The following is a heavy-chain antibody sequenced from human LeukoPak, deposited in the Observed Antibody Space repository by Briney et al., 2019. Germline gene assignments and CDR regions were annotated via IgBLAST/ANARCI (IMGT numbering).Heavy chain of an antibody. V-gene: IGHV1-69*15. Sequence: SVKVSCTASGGTFSSYAISWVRQAPGQGLEWMGRIIPIFGTANYAQKFQGRVTITADESTSTAYMELSSLRSEDTAVYYCARCGDAAMVTNGMDVWGQGTTVTVSS. CDR2: IIPIFGTA. J-gene: IGHJ6*02. D-gene: IGHD5-18*01. CDR3: ARCGDAAMVTNGMDV. CDR1: GGTFSSYA.